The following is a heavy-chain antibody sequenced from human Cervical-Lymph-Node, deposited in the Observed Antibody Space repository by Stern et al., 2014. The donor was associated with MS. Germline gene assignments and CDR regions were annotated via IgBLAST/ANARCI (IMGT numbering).Heavy chain of an antibody. CDR1: GYTFTGYY. CDR2: INPNSGGP. CDR3: ARFASGSRPTPIDY. J-gene: IGHJ4*02. Sequence: VQLVQSGAEVKKPGASVKVSCKASGYTFTGYYMHWVRQAPGQGLEWMGRINPNSGGPNYAQKFQGRVTMTRDTSISTAYMELSRLRSDDTAVYYCARFASGSRPTPIDYWGQGTLVTVSS. V-gene: IGHV1-2*06. D-gene: IGHD4-23*01.